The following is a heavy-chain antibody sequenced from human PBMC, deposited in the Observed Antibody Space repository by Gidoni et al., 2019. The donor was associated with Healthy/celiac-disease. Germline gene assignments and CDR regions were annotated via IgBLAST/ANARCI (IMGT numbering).Heavy chain of an antibody. D-gene: IGHD6-19*01. CDR3: ARIRLHAVRAVDAQWLVRSPNFDY. J-gene: IGHJ4*02. CDR1: GFSLSNARMG. Sequence: QVTLKESGPVLVKPTETLTLTCTVSGFSLSNARMGVSWIRQPPGKALEWLAHIFSNDEKSYSTSLKSRLTISKDTSKSQVVLTMTNMDPVDTATYYCARIRLHAVRAVDAQWLVRSPNFDYWGQGTLVTVSS. V-gene: IGHV2-26*01. CDR2: IFSNDEK.